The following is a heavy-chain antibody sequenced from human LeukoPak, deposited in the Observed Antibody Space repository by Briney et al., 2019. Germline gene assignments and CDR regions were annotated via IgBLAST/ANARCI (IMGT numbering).Heavy chain of an antibody. V-gene: IGHV1-8*02. D-gene: IGHD6-6*01. CDR2: MNPNSGNT. CDR3: ARLPKYSRPLDY. J-gene: IGHJ4*02. Sequence: ASVKVSCKASGYTFSSYDINWVRQATGQGLEWMGWMNPNSGNTAYAQKFQGRVTMSRDTSISTAYMELRSLRSGDTAVYYCARLPKYSRPLDYWGQGTLVTVSS. CDR1: GYTFSSYD.